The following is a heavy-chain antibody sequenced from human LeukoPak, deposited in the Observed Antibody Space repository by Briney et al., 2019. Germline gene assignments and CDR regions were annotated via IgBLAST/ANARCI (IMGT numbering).Heavy chain of an antibody. Sequence: GGSLRLSCAAFGFTFSSYSMTWVRQAPGKGLEWVSYISRSSSIIYYADSVKGRFTISRDNSKNTLYLQMNSLRAEDTAVYYCARDHARMAVAGTPHYWGQGTLVTVSS. V-gene: IGHV3-48*01. CDR1: GFTFSSYS. CDR3: ARDHARMAVAGTPHY. CDR2: ISRSSSII. J-gene: IGHJ4*02. D-gene: IGHD6-19*01.